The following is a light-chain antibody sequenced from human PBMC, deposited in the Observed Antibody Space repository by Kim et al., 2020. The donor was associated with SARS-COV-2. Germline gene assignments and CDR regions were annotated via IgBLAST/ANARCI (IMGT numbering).Light chain of an antibody. Sequence: QSVLTQPASASGTPGQRVYISCSGTSSDIGTNAIHWCQVYQGTEPKHLIYNDDRRPSGVPARFSGAKSGTSASLVISCLLSDDEADYYCATCDKSIDAWVFGGGTQLTVL. CDR2: NDD. CDR1: SSDIGTNA. CDR3: ATCDKSIDAWV. V-gene: IGLV1-44*01. J-gene: IGLJ3*02.